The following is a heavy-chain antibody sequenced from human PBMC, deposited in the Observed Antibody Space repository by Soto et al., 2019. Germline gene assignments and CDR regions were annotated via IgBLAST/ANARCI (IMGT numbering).Heavy chain of an antibody. CDR3: ASGIAAAGKQFDY. CDR2: IYYSGST. CDR1: GGSISSYY. J-gene: IGHJ4*02. V-gene: IGHV4-59*08. Sequence: SETLSLTCTVSGGSISSYYWSWIRQPPGKGLEWIGYIYYSGSTNYNPSLKSRVTISVDTSKNQFSLKLSSVTAADTAVYYCASGIAAAGKQFDYWGQGTLVTVSS. D-gene: IGHD6-13*01.